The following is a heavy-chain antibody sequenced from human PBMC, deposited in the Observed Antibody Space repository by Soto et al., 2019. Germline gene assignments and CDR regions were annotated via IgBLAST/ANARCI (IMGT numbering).Heavy chain of an antibody. D-gene: IGHD1-20*01. V-gene: IGHV3-74*01. J-gene: IGHJ4*02. CDR3: SRDITVTPVY. CDR2: INNDGSDT. CDR1: GFIFSSYW. Sequence: PGVSLRLSCAASGFIFSSYWMHWVRQAPGKGLVWVSRINNDGSDTTYADSVKGRFTVSRDNTRNTLYLEMKSLRAEDTAVYYCSRDITVTPVYWRQGTLGTVSS.